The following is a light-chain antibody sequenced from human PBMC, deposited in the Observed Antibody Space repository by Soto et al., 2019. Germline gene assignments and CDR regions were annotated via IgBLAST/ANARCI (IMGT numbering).Light chain of an antibody. CDR2: TAS. CDR1: QSISRY. J-gene: IGKJ1*01. Sequence: EIQMTQSPSSLSASVGDRVTITCRASQSISRYLNWYQQKPGKAPQLLIYTASSLKSGVPSRFSGSGSGTDFTLTISSLQPEEFATYYCPPSSSIQWTFGQGTKVEIK. V-gene: IGKV1-39*01. CDR3: PPSSSIQWT.